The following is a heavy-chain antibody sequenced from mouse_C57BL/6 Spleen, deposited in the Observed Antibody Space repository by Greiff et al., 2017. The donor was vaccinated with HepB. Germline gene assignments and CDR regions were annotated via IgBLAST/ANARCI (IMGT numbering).Heavy chain of an antibody. CDR2: IYWDDDK. CDR1: GFSLSTSGMG. D-gene: IGHD2-1*01. Sequence: QVTLKESGPGILQSSQTLSLTCSFSGFSLSTSGMGVSWIRQPPGKGLEWLAHIYWDDDKRYNPSLKSRLTISNDTSRNQVLLKTTSVDTADTATYYGARGNYVFAYWGQGTLVTVSA. V-gene: IGHV8-12*01. J-gene: IGHJ3*01. CDR3: ARGNYVFAY.